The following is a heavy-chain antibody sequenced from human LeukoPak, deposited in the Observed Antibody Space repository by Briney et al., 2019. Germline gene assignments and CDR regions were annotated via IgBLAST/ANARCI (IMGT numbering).Heavy chain of an antibody. Sequence: SETLSLTCAVYGGSLREYYWSWIRQPPGKGLEWIGEINHSGRTNHNPSLKSRLTISVDTSKNQFSLRLSSVTAAVTALYYCARVSRGSVSYFHYWGPGNPGHRLL. V-gene: IGHV4-34*01. CDR3: ARVSRGSVSYFHY. D-gene: IGHD1-26*01. CDR1: GGSLREYY. CDR2: INHSGRT. J-gene: IGHJ4*02.